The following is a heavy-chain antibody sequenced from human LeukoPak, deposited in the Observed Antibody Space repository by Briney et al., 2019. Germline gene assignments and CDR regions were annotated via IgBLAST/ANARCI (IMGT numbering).Heavy chain of an antibody. Sequence: GGSLRLSCAASGFTFSSHDMHWVRQATGKGLEWVSAIGTAGDTYYPGSVKGRFTISRENAKNSLYLQMNSVRAGDTAVYYCARGVLYTSDEYYFDYWGQGTLVTVCS. D-gene: IGHD3-16*01. CDR1: GFTFSSHD. CDR2: IGTAGDT. CDR3: ARGVLYTSDEYYFDY. V-gene: IGHV3-13*04. J-gene: IGHJ4*02.